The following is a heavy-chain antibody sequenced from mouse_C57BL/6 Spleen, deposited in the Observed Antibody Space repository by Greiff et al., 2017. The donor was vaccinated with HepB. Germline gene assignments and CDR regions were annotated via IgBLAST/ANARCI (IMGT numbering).Heavy chain of an antibody. J-gene: IGHJ2*01. CDR1: GFTFSSYA. D-gene: IGHD2-4*01. CDR3: AREGYDYDEVDY. V-gene: IGHV5-4*01. CDR2: ISDGGSYT. Sequence: EVMLVVSGGGLVKPGGSLKLSCAASGFTFSSYAMSWVRQTPEKRLEWVATISDGGSYTYYPDNVKGRFTISRDNAKNNLYLQMSHLKSEDTAMYYCAREGYDYDEVDYWGQGTTLTVSS.